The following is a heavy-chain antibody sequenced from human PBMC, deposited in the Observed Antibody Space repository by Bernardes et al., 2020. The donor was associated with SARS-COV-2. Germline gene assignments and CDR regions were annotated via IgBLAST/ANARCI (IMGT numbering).Heavy chain of an antibody. J-gene: IGHJ4*02. CDR2: IYHSGST. CDR3: ASAGVCSSTSCYHYFDY. Sequence: SETLSLTCAVSGGSISSSNWWSWVRQPPGKGLEWIGEIYHSGSTNYNPSLKSRVTISVDKSKNQFSLKLSSVTAADTAVYYCASAGVCSSTSCYHYFDYWGQGTLVTVSS. V-gene: IGHV4-4*02. CDR1: GGSISSSNW. D-gene: IGHD2-2*01.